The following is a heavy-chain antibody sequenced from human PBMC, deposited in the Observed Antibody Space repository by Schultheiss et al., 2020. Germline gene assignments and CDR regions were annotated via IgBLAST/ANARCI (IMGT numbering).Heavy chain of an antibody. V-gene: IGHV3-33*06. D-gene: IGHD2-21*02. CDR3: AKEGDPSDYYYYYMDV. J-gene: IGHJ6*03. Sequence: GGSLRLSCAASGFKFRTYWMHWVRQAPGKGLEWVALIWSDGTTKYHPDSVKGRFTISRDNSKNTLYLQMNSLRAEDTAVYYCAKEGDPSDYYYYYMDVWGKGTTVTVSS. CDR2: IWSDGTTK. CDR1: GFKFRTYW.